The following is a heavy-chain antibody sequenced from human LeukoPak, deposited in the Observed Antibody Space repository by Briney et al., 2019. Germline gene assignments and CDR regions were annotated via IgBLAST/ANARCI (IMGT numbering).Heavy chain of an antibody. CDR1: GGSITSYY. CDR3: ARGDTVTTFDS. J-gene: IGHJ4*02. CDR2: IYYSGST. D-gene: IGHD4-17*01. V-gene: IGHV4-59*01. Sequence: ETLSLTCSVSGGSITSYYWSWIRQPPGKGLEWIGYIYYSGSTNHNPSLKSRVTISVDTSTNQVSLKLSSVTAADTAIYFCARGDTVTTFDSWGQGTLVTVSS.